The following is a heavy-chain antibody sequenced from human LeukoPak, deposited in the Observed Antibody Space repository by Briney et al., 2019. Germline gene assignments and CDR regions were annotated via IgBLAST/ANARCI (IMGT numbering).Heavy chain of an antibody. J-gene: IGHJ4*02. CDR2: ISSSSSTI. V-gene: IGHV3-48*01. CDR3: ARGRMSGSPDY. CDR1: GFTFSSYS. D-gene: IGHD1-26*01. Sequence: GGSLRLSCAASGFTFSSYSMNWVRQAPGKGLEWVSYISSSSSTIYYADSVKGRFTISRDNAKNSLYLQMNSLRAEDTAVYYCARGRMSGSPDYWGQGTLVTASS.